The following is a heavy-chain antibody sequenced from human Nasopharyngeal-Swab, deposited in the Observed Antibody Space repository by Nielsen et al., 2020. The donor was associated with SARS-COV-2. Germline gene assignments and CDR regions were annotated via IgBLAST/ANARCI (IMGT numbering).Heavy chain of an antibody. CDR2: INPSGGST. Sequence: ASVKVSCKASGYTFTSYYMHWVRQAPGQGLEWMGIINPSGGSTSYAQKFQGRVTMTRDTSTSTVYMELSSLRSEDTAVYYCAREILRFLEWLLPDAFDIWGQGTMVTVSS. CDR1: GYTFTSYY. D-gene: IGHD3-3*01. J-gene: IGHJ3*02. V-gene: IGHV1-46*01. CDR3: AREILRFLEWLLPDAFDI.